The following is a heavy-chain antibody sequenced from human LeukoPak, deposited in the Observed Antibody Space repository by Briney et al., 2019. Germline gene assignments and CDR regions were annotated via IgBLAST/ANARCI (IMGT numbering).Heavy chain of an antibody. CDR2: IRYDGSNK. CDR3: AKDYNNWNDGVH. CDR1: GFTFSSYG. V-gene: IGHV3-30*02. D-gene: IGHD1-20*01. J-gene: IGHJ4*02. Sequence: GGSLRLSCAASGFTFSSYGMHWVRQAPGKGLERVAFIRYDGSNKYYADSVKGRFTISRDNSKNTLYLQMNSLRAEDTAVYYCAKDYNNWNDGVHWGQGTLVTVSS.